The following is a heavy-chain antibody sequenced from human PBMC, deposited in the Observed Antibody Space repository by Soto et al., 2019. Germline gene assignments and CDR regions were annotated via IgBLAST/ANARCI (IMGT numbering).Heavy chain of an antibody. D-gene: IGHD6-13*01. J-gene: IGHJ4*02. Sequence: QVQLVQSGAEVKKPGSSVKVSCKASRDSFNNYAVTWVRQAPGQGLEWMGGLIPILGTANYAQKFQGRVTITADESTSTAYMELNSLRSEDTAVYYCATSYGNSWYGDYWGQGTLVTVSS. CDR3: ATSYGNSWYGDY. CDR1: RDSFNNYA. CDR2: LIPILGTA. V-gene: IGHV1-69*01.